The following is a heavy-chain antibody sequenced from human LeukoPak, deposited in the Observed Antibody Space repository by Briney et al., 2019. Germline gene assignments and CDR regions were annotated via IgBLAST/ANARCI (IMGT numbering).Heavy chain of an antibody. V-gene: IGHV4-59*05. CDR1: GGSIRSYY. CDR2: IYYSGST. J-gene: IGHJ4*02. D-gene: IGHD5-12*01. CDR3: ARQGSGYDYIRR. Sequence: PSETLSLTCTVSGGSIRSYYWSWIRQPPGKGLEWIGSIYYSGSTYYNPSLKSRVTISVDTSKNQFSLKLSSVTAADTAVYYCARQGSGYDYIRRWGQGTLVTVSS.